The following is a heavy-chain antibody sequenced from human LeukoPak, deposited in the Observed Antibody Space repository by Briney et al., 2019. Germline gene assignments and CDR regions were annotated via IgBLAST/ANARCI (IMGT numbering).Heavy chain of an antibody. Sequence: ASVKVSCKASGYTFTSYYMHWVRQAPGQGLEWMGIINPGGGSTSYAQKFQGRVTMTRDTSTSTVYMELSSLRSEDTAVYYCAREGCSSDSCFYYFDYWGQGTLVTVSS. CDR1: GYTFTSYY. CDR2: INPGGGST. V-gene: IGHV1-46*01. CDR3: AREGCSSDSCFYYFDY. D-gene: IGHD2-15*01. J-gene: IGHJ4*02.